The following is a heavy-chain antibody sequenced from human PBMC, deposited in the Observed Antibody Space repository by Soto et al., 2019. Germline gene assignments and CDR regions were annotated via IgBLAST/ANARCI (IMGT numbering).Heavy chain of an antibody. CDR3: ARDQLYYYDSSAYDY. Sequence: EVQLLESGGGLVQPGGSLRLSCAASGFTFSSYAMSWVRQAPGKGLEWGSAISGSGGSTYYADSVKGRFTISRDNSKNTLYLQMNSLRAEDTAVYYCARDQLYYYDSSAYDYWGQGTLVTVSS. CDR1: GFTFSSYA. CDR2: ISGSGGST. V-gene: IGHV3-23*01. D-gene: IGHD3-22*01. J-gene: IGHJ4*02.